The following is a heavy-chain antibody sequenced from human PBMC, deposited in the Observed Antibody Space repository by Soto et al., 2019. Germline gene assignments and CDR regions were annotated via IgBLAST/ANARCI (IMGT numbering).Heavy chain of an antibody. CDR2: IKQDGSEK. D-gene: IGHD6-13*01. Sequence: PGGSLRLSCAASGFTFSSYWMTWVRQAPGKGLEWVANIKQDGSEKYYVDSVKGRFTTSRDNAKNSLYLQMNSLRAEDTAVYYCATHPYSSGWYCWGQGTLVTVSS. V-gene: IGHV3-7*02. CDR1: GFTFSSYW. CDR3: ATHPYSSGWYC. J-gene: IGHJ4*02.